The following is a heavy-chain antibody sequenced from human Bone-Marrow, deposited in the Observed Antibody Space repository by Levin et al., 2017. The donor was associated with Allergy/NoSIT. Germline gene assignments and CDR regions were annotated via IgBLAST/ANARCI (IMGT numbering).Heavy chain of an antibody. J-gene: IGHJ4*02. D-gene: IGHD2-15*01. V-gene: IGHV4-4*07. Sequence: SETLSLTCSVSGDFISNHYWNWIRQPAGKGLEWIGRIYDGGKPTYNLALKSRVTMSVDTSKNQYSLKLTSVSAADMAVYYCARAHSDPQSKKWSMLGDWGRGILVTVSS. CDR1: GDFISNHY. CDR2: IYDGGKP. CDR3: ARAHSDPQSKKWSMLGD.